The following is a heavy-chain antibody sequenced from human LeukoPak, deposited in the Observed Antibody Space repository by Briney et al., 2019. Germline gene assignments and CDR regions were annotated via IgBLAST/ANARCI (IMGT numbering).Heavy chain of an antibody. CDR3: VRAAMPYITNGRRFDY. CDR1: GFTSSAYD. J-gene: IGHJ4*02. V-gene: IGHV3-13*04. D-gene: IGHD2-2*01. CDR2: SGTVGDT. Sequence: HSGESLRLSCAASGFTSSAYDMHWVRQITGGGLEWDSTSGTVGDTFYSDSVKGRFTISRENAKNSVHLQMNSLRVEDSAIYFCVRAAMPYITNGRRFDYWGQGTLVTVSS.